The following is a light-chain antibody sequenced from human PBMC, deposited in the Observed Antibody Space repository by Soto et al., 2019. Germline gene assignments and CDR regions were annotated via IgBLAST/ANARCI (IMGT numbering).Light chain of an antibody. CDR1: QSISSY. CDR2: AAS. Sequence: DIQMTQSPSSLSASVGDRVTITCRASQSISSYLNWYQQKPGKAPKLLIYAASSLQSGVPSRFSGSGSGTDFTLTISCLQSEDFATYYCQQYYSYPQTFGQRTKV. J-gene: IGKJ1*01. CDR3: QQYYSYPQT. V-gene: IGKV1-39*01.